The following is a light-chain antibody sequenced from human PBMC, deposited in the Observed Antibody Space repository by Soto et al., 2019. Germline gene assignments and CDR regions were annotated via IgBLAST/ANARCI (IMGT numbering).Light chain of an antibody. CDR2: KAS. CDR3: QQYTSYPYT. V-gene: IGKV1-5*03. J-gene: IGKJ2*01. Sequence: DIQMTQSPSTLSASVGDRVTITCRASQTINSWLAWYQQKPGKAPKLLIYKASSLPSGVPSRFSGGGSGTEFTLTISSLQPDDFATYYCQQYTSYPYTFGQGTKLEIK. CDR1: QTINSW.